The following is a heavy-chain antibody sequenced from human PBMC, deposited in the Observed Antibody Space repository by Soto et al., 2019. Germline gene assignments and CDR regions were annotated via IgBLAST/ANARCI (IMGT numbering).Heavy chain of an antibody. CDR2: IYPGDSDT. D-gene: IGHD3-10*01. CDR1: GYSFTSYW. J-gene: IGHJ4*02. V-gene: IGHV5-51*01. Sequence: GESLKISCKGSGYSFTSYWIGWVRQMPGKGLEWMGIIYPGDSDTRYSRSFQGQVTNSADKSISTAYLKWSGLKASDTAMYYCARQSDYYGSGSYSFNYWGQGTLVTVSS. CDR3: ARQSDYYGSGSYSFNY.